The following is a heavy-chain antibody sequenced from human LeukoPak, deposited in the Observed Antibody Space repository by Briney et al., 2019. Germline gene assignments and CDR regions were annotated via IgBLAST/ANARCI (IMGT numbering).Heavy chain of an antibody. Sequence: SETLSLTCAVXGXXFXXYYWXXXXXPPGXGLEWFXEINXXGSTNDHXXIKSRVTISVDTSKNQFSLKLSSVTAADTAVYYCARGLRTFIAARPSAFDIWGQGTMVTVSS. J-gene: IGHJ3*02. V-gene: IGHV4-34*01. CDR1: GXXFXXYY. D-gene: IGHD6-6*01. CDR3: ARGLRTFIAARPSAFDI. CDR2: INXXGST.